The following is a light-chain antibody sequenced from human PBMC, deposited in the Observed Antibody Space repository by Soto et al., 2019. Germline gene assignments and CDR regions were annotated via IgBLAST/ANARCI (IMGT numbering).Light chain of an antibody. CDR3: QQYNTFWT. J-gene: IGKJ1*01. CDR2: DAF. Sequence: IQLTQSPSTLSASIGDRVTITCRASQSLSGWLAWYQQTPGKAPKLLISDAFRLESGVPSRFRGSGSGTEFSLTISSLQPDDFATYYCQQYNTFWTFGQGTKVDIK. V-gene: IGKV1-5*01. CDR1: QSLSGW.